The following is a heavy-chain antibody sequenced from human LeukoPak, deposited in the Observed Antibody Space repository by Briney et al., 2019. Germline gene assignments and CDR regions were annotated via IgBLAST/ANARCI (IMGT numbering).Heavy chain of an antibody. Sequence: GGCLRLSCAVSGSTFSSYGMGWVRQAPGKGLEWISYISRSGSSMSCADSVKGRFTISRDNAKNSMYLQMTSLRAGDAAVYYCARGYYSDTTGYNPLDHWGQGTLVTVSS. CDR3: ARGYYSDTTGYNPLDH. D-gene: IGHD3-22*01. CDR1: GSTFSSYG. CDR2: ISRSGSSM. J-gene: IGHJ4*02. V-gene: IGHV3-48*03.